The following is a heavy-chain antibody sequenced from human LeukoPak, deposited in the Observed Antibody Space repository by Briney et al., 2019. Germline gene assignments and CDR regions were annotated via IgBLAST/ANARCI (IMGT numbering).Heavy chain of an antibody. CDR2: ISYHGSAK. CDR3: AKDWGSSGWYNYFDP. D-gene: IGHD6-13*01. V-gene: IGHV3-30*18. J-gene: IGHJ5*02. Sequence: GTSLRLSCVVSGFTISNHGMHWVRQAPGKGLEWVAMISYHGSAKYYGDSVQGRFTISRDISKNTLYLQMDSLRPEDTAVYYCAKDWGSSGWYNYFDPWGQGTLVTVSS. CDR1: GFTISNHG.